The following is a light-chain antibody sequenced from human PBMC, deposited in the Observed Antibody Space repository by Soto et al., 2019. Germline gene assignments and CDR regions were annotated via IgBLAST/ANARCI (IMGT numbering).Light chain of an antibody. CDR3: QQSYSTPRT. CDR1: QSISSY. CDR2: AAS. V-gene: IGKV1-39*01. Sequence: DIQMTQSPSSLSASVGDRVTITCRASQSISSYLNWYQQKPGKAPKLLIYAASSLQSGVPSRFSGSGSGTDFTLTISSLQPADFATYYCQQSYSTPRTFGQGTTVEIK. J-gene: IGKJ1*01.